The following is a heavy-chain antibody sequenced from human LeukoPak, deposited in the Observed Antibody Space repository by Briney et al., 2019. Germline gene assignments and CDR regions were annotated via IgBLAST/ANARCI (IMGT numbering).Heavy chain of an antibody. D-gene: IGHD6-13*01. J-gene: IGHJ4*02. CDR3: ARLGIVPAGIDY. CDR1: GYTFTGYY. V-gene: IGHV1-2*02. CDR2: INPNSGGT. Sequence: GASVKVSYKASGYTFTGYYMHWVRQAPGQGLEWMGWINPNSGGTNYAQKFQGRVTMTRDTSISTAYMELSRLRYDDTALYYCARLGIVPAGIDYWGQGTLLTVSS.